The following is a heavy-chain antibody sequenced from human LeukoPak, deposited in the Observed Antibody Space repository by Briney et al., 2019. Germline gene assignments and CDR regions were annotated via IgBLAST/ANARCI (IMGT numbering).Heavy chain of an antibody. Sequence: SETLSLTCTVSGGSISSYYWSWIRQPPGKGLEWIGYIYYSGGTSYNPSLKSRVTISVETSKNQFSLKLSSVTAADTAVYYCARSHGSGSYYNLNDYWGQGTLVTVSS. V-gene: IGHV4-59*01. D-gene: IGHD3-10*01. J-gene: IGHJ4*02. CDR3: ARSHGSGSYYNLNDY. CDR1: GGSISSYY. CDR2: IYYSGGT.